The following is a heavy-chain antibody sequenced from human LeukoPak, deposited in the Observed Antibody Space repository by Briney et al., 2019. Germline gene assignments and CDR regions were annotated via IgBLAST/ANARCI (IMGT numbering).Heavy chain of an antibody. J-gene: IGHJ4*02. CDR3: ATPHRLRPGDFDY. V-gene: IGHV3-30*02. D-gene: IGHD4-17*01. Sequence: PGGSLRLSCAASGFTFSSYGMHWVRQAPGKGLEWVAFIRYDGSNKYYADSVKGRFTISRDNSKNTLYLQMNSLRAEDTAVYYCATPHRLRPGDFDYWGQGTLVTVSS. CDR2: IRYDGSNK. CDR1: GFTFSSYG.